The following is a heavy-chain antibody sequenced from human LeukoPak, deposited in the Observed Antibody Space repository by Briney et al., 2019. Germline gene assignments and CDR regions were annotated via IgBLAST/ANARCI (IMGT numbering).Heavy chain of an antibody. CDR1: GGSISSSNW. D-gene: IGHD6-13*01. CDR2: IYHSGST. J-gene: IGHJ4*02. CDR3: AALSRGQLVHRVIDY. V-gene: IGHV4-4*02. Sequence: SETLSLTCAVSGGSISSSNWWSWVRQPPGKGLEWIGEIYHSGSTNYNPSLKSRVTISVDRSKNQFSLKLSSVTAADTAVYYCAALSRGQLVHRVIDYWGQGTLVTVSS.